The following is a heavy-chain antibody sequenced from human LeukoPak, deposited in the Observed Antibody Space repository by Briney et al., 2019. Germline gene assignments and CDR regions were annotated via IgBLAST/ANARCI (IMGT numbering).Heavy chain of an antibody. J-gene: IGHJ4*02. CDR3: ASVGGGGAAVVDY. CDR2: ISSSGSTI. Sequence: GGSLRLSCAASGFTFSSYEMNWVRQAPGKGLEWASYISSSGSTIYYADSVKGRFTISRDNAKNSLYLQMNSLRAEDTAVYYCASVGGGGAAVVDYWGQGTLVTVSS. V-gene: IGHV3-48*03. D-gene: IGHD3-16*01. CDR1: GFTFSSYE.